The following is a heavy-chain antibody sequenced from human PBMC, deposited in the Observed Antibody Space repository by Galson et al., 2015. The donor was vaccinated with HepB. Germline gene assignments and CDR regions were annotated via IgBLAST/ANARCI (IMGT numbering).Heavy chain of an antibody. CDR2: FDPEDGET. Sequence: SVKVSCKVSGYTLTELSMHWVRQAPGKGLEWMGGFDPEDGETSYAQKFQGRVTMTEDTPTDTAYMELSSLRSEDTAVYYCATAAHYDFWSGYSAEYYYYGMDVWGQGTTVTVSS. D-gene: IGHD3-3*01. CDR3: ATAAHYDFWSGYSAEYYYYGMDV. V-gene: IGHV1-24*01. J-gene: IGHJ6*02. CDR1: GYTLTELS.